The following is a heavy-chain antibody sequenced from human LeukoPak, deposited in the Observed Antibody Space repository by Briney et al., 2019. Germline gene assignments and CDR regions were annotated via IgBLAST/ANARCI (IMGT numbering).Heavy chain of an antibody. CDR1: GFTFSSYE. Sequence: GGSLRLSCAASGFTFSSYEMNWVRQAPGKGLEWVSYISSSGSTIYYADSVKGRFTISRDNAKNSLYLQMNSLRAEDTAVYYCASRTTVTTRPHDYWGQGTLVTVSS. D-gene: IGHD4-17*01. J-gene: IGHJ4*02. CDR2: ISSSGSTI. CDR3: ASRTTVTTRPHDY. V-gene: IGHV3-48*03.